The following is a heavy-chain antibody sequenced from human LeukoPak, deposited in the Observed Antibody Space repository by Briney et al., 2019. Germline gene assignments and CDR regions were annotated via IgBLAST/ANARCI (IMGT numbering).Heavy chain of an antibody. CDR2: IYHSGST. Sequence: PSETLSLTCTVSRGSFSSRPYYWGWIRQPPGKGLEWIGSIYHSGSTYYNPSLKSRVTISVDTSKNQFSLKLSSVTAADTAVYYCASYTMADSSDAFDIWGQGTMVTVSS. J-gene: IGHJ3*02. CDR3: ASYTMADSSDAFDI. CDR1: RGSFSSRPYY. V-gene: IGHV4-39*07. D-gene: IGHD3-10*01.